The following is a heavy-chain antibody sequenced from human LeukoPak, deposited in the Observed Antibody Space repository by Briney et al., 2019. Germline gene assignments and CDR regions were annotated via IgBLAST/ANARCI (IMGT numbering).Heavy chain of an antibody. CDR2: INHSGST. CDR3: ARGRQQRLYCYYYGMDV. CDR1: GGSFSGYY. J-gene: IGHJ6*02. D-gene: IGHD6-13*01. V-gene: IGHV4-34*01. Sequence: SETLSLTCAVYGGSFSGYYWSWVRQPPGMGLEWIGEINHSGSTNYNPSLKSRVTISVDTSKNQFSLKLSSVTAADTAVYYCARGRQQRLYCYYYGMDVWGQGTTVTVSS.